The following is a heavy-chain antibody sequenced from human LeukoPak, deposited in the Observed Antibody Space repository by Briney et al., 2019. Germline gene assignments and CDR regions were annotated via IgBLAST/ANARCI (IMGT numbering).Heavy chain of an antibody. V-gene: IGHV3-21*01. J-gene: IGHJ4*02. CDR1: GFTFSSYW. CDR3: AKTKQQRFDY. D-gene: IGHD6-13*01. Sequence: GGSLRLSCAASGFTFSSYWMNWARQAPGKGLEWVSSISSSSSYIYYADSVKGRFTISRDNAKNSLYLQMNSLRAEDTAVYYCAKTKQQRFDYWGQGTLVTVSS. CDR2: ISSSSSYI.